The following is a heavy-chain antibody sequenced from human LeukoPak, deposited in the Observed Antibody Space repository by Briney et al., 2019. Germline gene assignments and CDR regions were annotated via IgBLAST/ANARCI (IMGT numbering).Heavy chain of an antibody. J-gene: IGHJ6*03. Sequence: QPGGSLRLSCAASGFTFSTFAMIWVRQPPGKGLEWVAFIRYDGSNKYYADSVKGRFTISRDNSKNTLYLQMNSLRAEDMVVYYCAKDAPVTRPWPYYMDVWGKGTTVTISS. CDR1: GFTFSTFA. D-gene: IGHD4-17*01. CDR2: IRYDGSNK. V-gene: IGHV3-30*02. CDR3: AKDAPVTRPWPYYMDV.